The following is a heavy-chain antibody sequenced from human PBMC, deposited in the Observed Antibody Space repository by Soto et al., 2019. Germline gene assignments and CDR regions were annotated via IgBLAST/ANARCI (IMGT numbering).Heavy chain of an antibody. J-gene: IGHJ4*02. D-gene: IGHD1-26*01. CDR3: ARGVTAGVDY. CDR1: GYSFTSLD. Sequence: QVQLVQFGAEVREPGASVKVSCKASGYSFTSLDINWVRQTAGQGLEWMGWMEPSSGKTGYAQKFHDRVTMTSDTSINTAYMELTTLTSDDTAFYYCARGVTAGVDYWGQGTLVTVSS. CDR2: MEPSSGKT. V-gene: IGHV1-8*01.